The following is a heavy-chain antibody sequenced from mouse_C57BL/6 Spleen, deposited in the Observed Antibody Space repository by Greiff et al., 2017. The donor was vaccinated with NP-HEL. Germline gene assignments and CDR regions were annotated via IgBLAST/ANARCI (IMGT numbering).Heavy chain of an antibody. CDR1: GYTFTSYW. J-gene: IGHJ3*01. CDR2: IDPSDSYT. Sequence: QVQLQQPGAELVKPGASVKLSCKASGYTFTSYWMPWVKQRPGQGLEWIGEIDPSDSYTNYNQKFKGKATLTVDTSSSTAYMQLSSLTSEDSAVYYCAYDYLFAYWGQGTLVTVSA. V-gene: IGHV1-50*01. D-gene: IGHD2-4*01. CDR3: AYDYLFAY.